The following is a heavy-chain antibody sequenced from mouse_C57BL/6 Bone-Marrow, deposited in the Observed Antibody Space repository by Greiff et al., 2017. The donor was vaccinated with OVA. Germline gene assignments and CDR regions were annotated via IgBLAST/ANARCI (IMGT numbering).Heavy chain of an antibody. V-gene: IGHV5-2*01. D-gene: IGHD1-1*01. CDR1: EYAFPSHD. J-gene: IGHJ2*01. CDR2: INSDGGST. CDR3: ARHHSYYGGTYFDY. Sequence: EVQGVESGGGLVQPGESLKLSCESNEYAFPSHDMSWVRKTPEKRLELVAAINSDGGSTYYPDTMERRFIISRDNTKKTQYLQMSSLRSEDTALYYGARHHSYYGGTYFDYWGQGTTLTVSS.